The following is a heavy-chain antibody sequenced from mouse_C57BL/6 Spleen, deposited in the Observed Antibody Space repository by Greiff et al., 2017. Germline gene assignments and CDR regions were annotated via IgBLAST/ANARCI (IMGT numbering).Heavy chain of an antibody. V-gene: IGHV1-82*01. CDR2: IYPGDGDT. CDR1: GYAFSSSW. D-gene: IGHD2-5*01. J-gene: IGHJ2*01. Sequence: QVQLQQSGPELVKPGASVKISCKASGYAFSSSWMNWVKQRPGKGLEWIGRIYPGDGDTNYNGKFKGKATLTADKSSSTAYMQLSSLTSEYYAVYFCARYSNYDYVDYWGQGTTRTVT. CDR3: ARYSNYDYVDY.